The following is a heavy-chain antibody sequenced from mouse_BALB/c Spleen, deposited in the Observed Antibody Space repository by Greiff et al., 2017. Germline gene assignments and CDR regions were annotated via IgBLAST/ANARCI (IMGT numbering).Heavy chain of an antibody. CDR2: ISDGGSYT. CDR3: AREAYGSSRGAMDY. V-gene: IGHV5-4*02. Sequence: VQLKESGGGLVKPGGSLKLSCAASGFTFSDYYMYWVRQTPEKRLEWVATISDGGSYTYYPDSVKGRFTISRDNAKNNLYLQMSSLKSEDTAMYYCAREAYGSSRGAMDYWGQGTSVTVSS. CDR1: GFTFSDYY. D-gene: IGHD1-1*01. J-gene: IGHJ4*01.